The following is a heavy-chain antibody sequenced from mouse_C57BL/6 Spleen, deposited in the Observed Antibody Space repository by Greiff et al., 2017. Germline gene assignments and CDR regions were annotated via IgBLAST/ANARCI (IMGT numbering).Heavy chain of an antibody. Sequence: DVMLVESGGGLVQPGGSLSLSCAASGFTFTDYYMSWVRQPPGKALEWLGFIRNKANGYTTEYSASVKGRFTISRDNSQSILYLQMNALRAEDSATYYCARYEAYRRYFDYWGQGTTLTVSS. J-gene: IGHJ2*01. CDR2: IRNKANGYTT. D-gene: IGHD6-5*01. V-gene: IGHV7-3*01. CDR3: ARYEAYRRYFDY. CDR1: GFTFTDYY.